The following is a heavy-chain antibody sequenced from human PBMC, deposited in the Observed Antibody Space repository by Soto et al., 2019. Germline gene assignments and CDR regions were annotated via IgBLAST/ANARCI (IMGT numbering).Heavy chain of an antibody. V-gene: IGHV1-2*02. CDR3: ARRIITGTTGAFDI. CDR1: GYTFTGYY. Sequence: ASVKVSCKASGYTFTGYYMHWVRQAPGQGLEWMGWINPNSGGTNYAQKFQGRVTMTRDTSISTAYTELSRLRSDDTAVYYCARRIITGTTGAFDIWGQGTMVTVSS. J-gene: IGHJ3*02. D-gene: IGHD1-20*01. CDR2: INPNSGGT.